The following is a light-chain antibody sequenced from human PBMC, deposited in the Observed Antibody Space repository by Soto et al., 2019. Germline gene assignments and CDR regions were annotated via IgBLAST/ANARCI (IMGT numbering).Light chain of an antibody. CDR1: QGISNY. J-gene: IGKJ3*01. CDR3: QKYNSAPPFT. CDR2: AAS. Sequence: DIQMTQSPSSLSASVGDRVTITCRASQGISNYLAWYQQKPGKVPKLLIYAASTLQSGVPSRFSGSGSGTDFTLTISRLQPEDVATHYCQKYNSAPPFTFGPGTKVDIK. V-gene: IGKV1-27*01.